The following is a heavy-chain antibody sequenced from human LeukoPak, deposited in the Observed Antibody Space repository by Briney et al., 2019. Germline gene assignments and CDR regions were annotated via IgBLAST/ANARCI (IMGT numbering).Heavy chain of an antibody. J-gene: IGHJ4*02. CDR3: AKSGGSYRTDFDY. Sequence: AGESLRLSCAASGFTFSSYAMSWVRQAPGKGLEWVSAISGSGGSTYYADSVKGRFTISRDNSKNTLYLQMNSLRAEDTAVYYCAKSGGSYRTDFDYWGQGTLVTVSS. V-gene: IGHV3-23*01. D-gene: IGHD1-26*01. CDR1: GFTFSSYA. CDR2: ISGSGGST.